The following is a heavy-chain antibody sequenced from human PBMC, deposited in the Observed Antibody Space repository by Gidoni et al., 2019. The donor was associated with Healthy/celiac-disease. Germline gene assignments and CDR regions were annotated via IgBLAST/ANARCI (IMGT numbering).Heavy chain of an antibody. V-gene: IGHV3-53*04. J-gene: IGHJ4*02. CDR2: IFSGGST. D-gene: IGHD3-3*01. CDR1: GFDVSSNY. Sequence: EVQMVESGGGLVQPGGSLRRYCASSGFDVSSNYMSWVRQAPGTGRVWFSVIFSGGSTYYADSVKGRFTISRHNSKNTLYLQINSLIAEDTAVYYCASIWPRSGADWGQGTLVTVSS. CDR3: ASIWPRSGAD.